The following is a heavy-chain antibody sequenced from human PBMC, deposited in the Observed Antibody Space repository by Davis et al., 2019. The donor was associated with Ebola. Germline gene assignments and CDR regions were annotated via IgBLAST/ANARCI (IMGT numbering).Heavy chain of an antibody. CDR2: IKEDGSEK. Sequence: PGGSLRLSCAASGFTFINYWMNWVRQAPGKGLEWVAKIKEDGSEKYYADSVKGRFTISRDNAKSTLYLQMNSLTAEDTAVYYCVRTTYGAPEYWGQGTLVTVSS. CDR3: VRTTYGAPEY. V-gene: IGHV3-7*01. D-gene: IGHD4-17*01. CDR1: GFTFINYW. J-gene: IGHJ4*02.